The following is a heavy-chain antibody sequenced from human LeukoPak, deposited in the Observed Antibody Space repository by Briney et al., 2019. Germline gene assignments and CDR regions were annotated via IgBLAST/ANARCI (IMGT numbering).Heavy chain of an antibody. J-gene: IGHJ6*02. CDR2: DSYRVRA. D-gene: IGHD6-19*01. Sequence: SETLSLTCTVSGVSISNYYWTWIRQPPGKALEYIGHDSYRVRANYNPSLKGRVTISVDMSKNQFSLNLNSVTAADTAVSYCARVGSTGWYVLGGMDVWGQGTTVTVSS. CDR3: ARVGSTGWYVLGGMDV. CDR1: GVSISNYY. V-gene: IGHV4-59*12.